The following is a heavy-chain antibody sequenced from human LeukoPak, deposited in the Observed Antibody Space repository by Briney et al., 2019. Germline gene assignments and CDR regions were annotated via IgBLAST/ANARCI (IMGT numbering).Heavy chain of an antibody. J-gene: IGHJ5*01. CDR3: ARQGSLGWFDS. CDR2: IYPGDSDT. V-gene: IGHV5-51*01. Sequence: GESLKISRKGSGYRFTSYWIGWVRQMPGKGLEWMGTIYPGDSDTRYSPSFQGLVTISADKSISTSYLQWSSLRASDTSMYYCARQGSLGWFDSWGQGTLVTVSS. CDR1: GYRFTSYW.